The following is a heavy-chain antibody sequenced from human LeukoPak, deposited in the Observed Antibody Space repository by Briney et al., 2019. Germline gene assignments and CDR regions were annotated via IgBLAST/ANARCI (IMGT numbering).Heavy chain of an antibody. V-gene: IGHV3-9*01. CDR2: ISWNSGSI. CDR3: AKGNRYFDL. Sequence: GGSLRLSCAASGFTFDDYAMHGVRQAPGKGLEWGSGISWNSGSIGYADAVKGRFTLSRDNAKNSPYLQMNSLRAEDTALYYCAKGNRYFDLWGRGTLVTVSS. CDR1: GFTFDDYA. J-gene: IGHJ2*01.